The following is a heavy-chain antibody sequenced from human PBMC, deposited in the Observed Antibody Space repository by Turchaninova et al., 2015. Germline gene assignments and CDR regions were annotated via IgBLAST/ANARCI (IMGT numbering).Heavy chain of an antibody. Sequence: EVQLVQSGTEMKKPGESLRISCKASGYRFTTYLISWVLQLPGQGLEGGGKVSPGDSSPCYSPGFPGTLPLHVATSGSKAFLQVSSLEASDTAMYCCARQTTQALDFDSWGQGTQVTVS. J-gene: IGHJ5*01. CDR2: VSPGDSSP. CDR1: GYRFTTYL. V-gene: IGHV5-10-1*03. D-gene: IGHD1-1*01. CDR3: ARQTTQALDFDS.